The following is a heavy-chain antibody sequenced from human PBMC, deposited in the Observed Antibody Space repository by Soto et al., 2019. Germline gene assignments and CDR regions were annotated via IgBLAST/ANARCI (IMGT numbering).Heavy chain of an antibody. CDR2: IYPGDSDT. D-gene: IGHD5-18*01. CDR3: ARPSGYRQSNYYYYVMDV. Sequence: GESLKISCKGSGYSFTGYWIGWVRQMPGKGLEWMGIIYPGDSDTRYSPSFQGQVTISADKSISTAYLQWSSLKASDTAMYYCARPSGYRQSNYYYYVMDVWGQGTTVTVSS. V-gene: IGHV5-51*01. J-gene: IGHJ6*02. CDR1: GYSFTGYW.